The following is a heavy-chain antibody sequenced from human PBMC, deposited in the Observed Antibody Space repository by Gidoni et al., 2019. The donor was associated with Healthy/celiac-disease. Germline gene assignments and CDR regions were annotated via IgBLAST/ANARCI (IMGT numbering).Heavy chain of an antibody. CDR3: WVDSSGYYVYFDY. CDR2: IKSKTDGGTT. Sequence: EVQLVESGGGLVKPGGSLRLSCAASGFTFSNAWMNWVRQAPGKGLEWVGRIKSKTDGGTTDYAAPVKGRFTISRDDSKNTLYLQMNSLKTEDTAVYYCWVDSSGYYVYFDYWGQGTLVTVSS. V-gene: IGHV3-15*07. D-gene: IGHD3-22*01. J-gene: IGHJ4*02. CDR1: GFTFSNAW.